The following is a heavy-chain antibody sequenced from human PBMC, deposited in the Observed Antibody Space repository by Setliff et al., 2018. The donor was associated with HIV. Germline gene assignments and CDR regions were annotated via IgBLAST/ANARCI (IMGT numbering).Heavy chain of an antibody. CDR2: ISPSSTII. D-gene: IGHD2-15*01. J-gene: IGHJ4*02. CDR3: ARDFCGSSCSSGYGYFDH. Sequence: LRLSCAASGVTFSSYSMNWVRQAPGKGLEWVSYISPSSTIIYYPDSVKGRFTTSRDNARNSLYLEMNSLRADDTAVYYCARDFCGSSCSSGYGYFDHWGQGTLVTVSS. CDR1: GVTFSSYS. V-gene: IGHV3-48*01.